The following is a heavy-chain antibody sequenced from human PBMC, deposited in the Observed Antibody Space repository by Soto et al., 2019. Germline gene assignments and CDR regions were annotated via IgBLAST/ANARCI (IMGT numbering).Heavy chain of an antibody. CDR1: GGSLGSSSYY. J-gene: IGHJ4*02. V-gene: IGHV4-39*01. Sequence: SETLSLTCTVSGGSLGSSSYYWGWIRQSPGKGLEWIGNIYYSGNTFYNPSLKSRVTISVDTSKNQFYLHLSSVTAADTAIFYCASIAAPGTTHFDFWGQGTLVTVSS. CDR2: IYYSGNT. CDR3: ASIAAPGTTHFDF. D-gene: IGHD6-13*01.